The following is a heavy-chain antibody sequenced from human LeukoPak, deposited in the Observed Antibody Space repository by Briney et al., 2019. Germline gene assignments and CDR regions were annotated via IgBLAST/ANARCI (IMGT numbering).Heavy chain of an antibody. Sequence: ASVKVSCKASGYTFTSYGISWVRQAPGQGLEWMGWISAYNGNTNYAQKLQGRVTMTRNTSISTAYMELSSLRSEDTAVYYCARAYSSSGGGYYYGMDVWGQGTTVTVSS. CDR3: ARAYSSSGGGYYYGMDV. V-gene: IGHV1-18*01. D-gene: IGHD6-13*01. CDR2: ISAYNGNT. CDR1: GYTFTSYG. J-gene: IGHJ6*02.